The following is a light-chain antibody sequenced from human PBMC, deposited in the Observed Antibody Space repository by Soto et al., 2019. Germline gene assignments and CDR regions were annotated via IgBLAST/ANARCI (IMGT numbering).Light chain of an antibody. J-gene: IGKJ4*01. CDR1: HDISNY. CDR3: QQYDNLILT. CDR2: DVS. V-gene: IGKV1-33*01. Sequence: DIQMTQSPSSLSASLGDSVTITCQASHDISNYLNWYQKKPGKAPKLLIYDVSNLEAGVPSRFSGSGSGTHFVLTISSLQPEDIATYYCQQYDNLILTFGGGTKVDIK.